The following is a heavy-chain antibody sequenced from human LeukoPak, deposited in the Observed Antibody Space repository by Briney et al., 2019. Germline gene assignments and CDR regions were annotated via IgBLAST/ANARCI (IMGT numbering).Heavy chain of an antibody. V-gene: IGHV4-59*01. Sequence: KPSETLSLTCTVSGGSISSYYWSGIRQPPGKGLGWIGYIYYSGSTNYNPSLKSRVTISVDTSKNQFSLKLSSVTAADTAVYYCARGASGSYFWFDPWGQGTLVTVSS. CDR1: GGSISSYY. CDR2: IYYSGST. CDR3: ARGASGSYFWFDP. J-gene: IGHJ5*02. D-gene: IGHD1-26*01.